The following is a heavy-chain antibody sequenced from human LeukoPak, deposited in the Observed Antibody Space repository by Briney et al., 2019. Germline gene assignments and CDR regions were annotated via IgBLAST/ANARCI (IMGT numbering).Heavy chain of an antibody. CDR1: ELTFRGNS. Sequence: GGSRRLPWAAPELTFRGNSMNWVGQPQGKGREWVSSLSSRGSYIYYADSVKGRFTISRDNAKNSLYLQMNSLRAEDTAVYYCAREDPHFDYWGQGTLVTVSS. CDR2: LSSRGSYI. V-gene: IGHV3-21*01. CDR3: AREDPHFDY. J-gene: IGHJ4*02.